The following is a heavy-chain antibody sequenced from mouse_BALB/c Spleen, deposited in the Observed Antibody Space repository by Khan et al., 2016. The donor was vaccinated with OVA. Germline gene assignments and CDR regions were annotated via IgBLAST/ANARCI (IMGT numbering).Heavy chain of an antibody. Sequence: QVQLQQSGAELVKPGSSLKISCKASGYTFTSYYMYWVKQRPGQGLEWIGGINPSNGGTHFNEKFKSKATLTVDKSSSTAYMQLSSLTSKDSAVYYCARSGYGNPFAYWGHGTLVTVAA. CDR3: ARSGYGNPFAY. J-gene: IGHJ3*01. V-gene: IGHV1S81*02. D-gene: IGHD2-1*01. CDR2: INPSNGGT. CDR1: GYTFTSYY.